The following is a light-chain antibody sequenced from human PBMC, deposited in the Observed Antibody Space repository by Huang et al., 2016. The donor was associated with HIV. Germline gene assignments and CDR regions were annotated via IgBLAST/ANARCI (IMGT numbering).Light chain of an antibody. V-gene: IGKV1-39*01. J-gene: IGKJ4*01. CDR3: QQSYTTPLT. Sequence: SASVGDRVTITCRAGQSIDNYLHWYQQKPGKAPKLLIFAASSLQRGVPSRFSGSGSGTHFTLTISSLQPEDFATYYCQQSYTTPLTFGGGTTVEIK. CDR1: QSIDNY. CDR2: AAS.